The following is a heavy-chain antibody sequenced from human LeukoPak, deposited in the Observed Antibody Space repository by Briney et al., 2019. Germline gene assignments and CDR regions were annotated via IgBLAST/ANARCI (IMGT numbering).Heavy chain of an antibody. D-gene: IGHD3-10*01. Sequence: QAGGSLRLSCAASGFTFSSDAMYGVRQAPGKGPEWLAVISYDGGITHYADSVKDRFTISRDNSKNTLFLQLNSLRGDDTAVYYCARDTTYYYDGGSSGPHYFDYWGQGTLVTVSS. J-gene: IGHJ4*02. CDR2: ISYDGGIT. CDR3: ARDTTYYYDGGSSGPHYFDY. CDR1: GFTFSSDA. V-gene: IGHV3-30*01.